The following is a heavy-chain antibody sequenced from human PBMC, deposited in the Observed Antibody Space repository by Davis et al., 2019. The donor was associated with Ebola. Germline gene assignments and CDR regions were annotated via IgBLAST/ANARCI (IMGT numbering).Heavy chain of an antibody. CDR1: GYTFTGYY. D-gene: IGHD5-18*01. Sequence: ASVKVSCKASGYTFTGYYMHWVRQAPGQGLEWMGRINPNSGGTNYAQKFQGRVTMTRDTSISTAYMELSSLRSEDTAVYYCARDLSGVDSYGHSWGQGTLVTVSS. J-gene: IGHJ4*02. V-gene: IGHV1-2*06. CDR3: ARDLSGVDSYGHS. CDR2: INPNSGGT.